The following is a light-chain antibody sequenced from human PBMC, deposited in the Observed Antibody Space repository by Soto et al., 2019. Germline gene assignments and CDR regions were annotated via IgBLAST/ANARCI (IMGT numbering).Light chain of an antibody. Sequence: QSALTQPRSVSGSPGQSVTIPCTGTSSDVGAYNYVSWYQQHPGKAPKLILHTVTNRPSGVPDRFSGYKSGNMASLTISGLQAEDEADYYCCSYAGSFTWVFGGGTKLTVL. V-gene: IGLV2-11*01. CDR1: SSDVGAYNY. CDR2: TVT. CDR3: CSYAGSFTWV. J-gene: IGLJ2*01.